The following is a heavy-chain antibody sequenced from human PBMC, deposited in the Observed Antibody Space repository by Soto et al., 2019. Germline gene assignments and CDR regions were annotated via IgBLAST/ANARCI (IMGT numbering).Heavy chain of an antibody. D-gene: IGHD6-13*01. Sequence: PSETLSLTCAVYGGSFSGYYWSWIRQPPGKGLEWIGEINHSGSTNYNPSLKSRVTTSVDTSKNQFSLKLSSVTAADTAVYYCASGSRYSSSWLDYWGQGTLVTVSS. V-gene: IGHV4-34*01. CDR1: GGSFSGYY. CDR2: INHSGST. CDR3: ASGSRYSSSWLDY. J-gene: IGHJ4*02.